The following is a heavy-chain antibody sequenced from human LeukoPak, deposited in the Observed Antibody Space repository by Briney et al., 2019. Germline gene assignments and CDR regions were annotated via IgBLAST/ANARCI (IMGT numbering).Heavy chain of an antibody. CDR3: ARSFRIAARYWFDP. J-gene: IGHJ5*02. Sequence: ASVKVSCKASGYTFTGYGISWVRQAPGQGLEWMGWISAYNGNTNYAQKLQGRVTMTTDTSTSTAYMELRSLRSDDTAVYYCARSFRIAARYWFDPWGQGTLVTVSS. CDR1: GYTFTGYG. D-gene: IGHD6-6*01. V-gene: IGHV1-18*01. CDR2: ISAYNGNT.